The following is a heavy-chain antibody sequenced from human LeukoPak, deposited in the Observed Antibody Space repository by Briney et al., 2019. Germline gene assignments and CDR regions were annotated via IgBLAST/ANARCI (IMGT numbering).Heavy chain of an antibody. J-gene: IGHJ4*02. CDR1: GYSFTSYV. CDR3: ARGGVCNSVDCFLLGVFDY. D-gene: IGHD2-21*02. Sequence: ASVKVSCKASGYSFTSYVLHWVRQAPGQRLEWMGWINAGKGDTKYSQRFQGRVTITRDTSASTVYMELSGLSSEDTAVYYCARGGVCNSVDCFLLGVFDYWGQGTLVTVSS. CDR2: INAGKGDT. V-gene: IGHV1-3*01.